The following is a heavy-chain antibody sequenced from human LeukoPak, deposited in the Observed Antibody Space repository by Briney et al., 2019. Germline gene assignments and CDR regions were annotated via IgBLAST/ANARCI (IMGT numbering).Heavy chain of an antibody. J-gene: IGHJ4*02. CDR3: AKDRGDYYDSSGYLIPLGY. CDR2: ISGSGGST. D-gene: IGHD3-22*01. Sequence: GGSLRLSCAASGFTFSSYGMSWVRQAPGKGLEWVSAISGSGGSTYYADSVKGRFTISRDNSKNTLYLQMNSLRAEDTAVYYCAKDRGDYYDSSGYLIPLGYWGQGTLVTVSS. V-gene: IGHV3-23*01. CDR1: GFTFSSYG.